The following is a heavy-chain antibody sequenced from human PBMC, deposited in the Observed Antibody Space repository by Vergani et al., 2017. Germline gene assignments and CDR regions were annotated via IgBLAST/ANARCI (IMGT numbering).Heavy chain of an antibody. J-gene: IGHJ4*02. V-gene: IGHV3-48*03. D-gene: IGHD4-17*01. CDR2: ISSSGSTI. CDR1: GFTFSSYE. CDR3: ARGAHPTVTGPDYFDY. Sequence: EVQLVESGGGLVQPGGSLRLSCAASGFTFSSYEMNWVRQAPGKGLEWVSYISSSGSTIYYADSVKGRFTISRDNAKNSLYLQMNSLRAEDTAVYYCARGAHPTVTGPDYFDYWGQGTLVTVSS.